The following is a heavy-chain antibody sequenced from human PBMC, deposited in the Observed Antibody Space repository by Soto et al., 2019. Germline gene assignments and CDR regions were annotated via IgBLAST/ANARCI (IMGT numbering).Heavy chain of an antibody. CDR1: GYTFTSYA. V-gene: IGHV1-3*01. J-gene: IGHJ2*01. Sequence: QVQLVQSGAEVKKPGASVKVSCKASGYTFTSYAMHWVRQAPGQRLEWMGWINAGNGNTKYSQKFQGRVTITRDTSASTAYMELSSLRSEDTAVYYCARAYCSSTSCYAGDWYFDLWGRGTLVTVSS. CDR2: INAGNGNT. CDR3: ARAYCSSTSCYAGDWYFDL. D-gene: IGHD2-2*01.